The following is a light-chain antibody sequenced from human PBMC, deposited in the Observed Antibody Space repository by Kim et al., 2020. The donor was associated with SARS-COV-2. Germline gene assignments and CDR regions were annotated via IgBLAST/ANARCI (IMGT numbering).Light chain of an antibody. Sequence: LGQTVRITCQGDSLRSYYASWYRQKPGQAPVLVIYGKNNRPSGIPDRVSGSSSGNTASLTITGAQAEDEADYYCNSRDSSGNHVVFGGGTQLTVL. V-gene: IGLV3-19*01. CDR1: SLRSYY. CDR2: GKN. J-gene: IGLJ2*01. CDR3: NSRDSSGNHVV.